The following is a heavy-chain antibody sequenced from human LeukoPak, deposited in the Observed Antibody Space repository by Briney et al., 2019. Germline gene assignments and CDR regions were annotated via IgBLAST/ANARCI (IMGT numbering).Heavy chain of an antibody. CDR2: IYTSGST. V-gene: IGHV4-4*07. D-gene: IGHD1-14*01. CDR3: ARQPPQYYGMDV. J-gene: IGHJ6*02. CDR1: GGSFSNYD. Sequence: KPSETLSLTCTVAGGSFSNYDWSWIRQPAGKGLEWIGRIYTSGSTNYNPSVKSRVTMSVDTSNNQFSLKLTSVTAADTAVYYCARQPPQYYGMDVWGQGSTVTVSS.